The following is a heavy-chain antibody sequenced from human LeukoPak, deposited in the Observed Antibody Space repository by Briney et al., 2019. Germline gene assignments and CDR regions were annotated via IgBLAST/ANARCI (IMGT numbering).Heavy chain of an antibody. CDR1: GFTFSSYA. V-gene: IGHV3-23*01. J-gene: IGHJ4*02. D-gene: IGHD6-19*01. Sequence: GGSLRLSCAASGFTFSSYAMSWVRQAPGKGLEWVSAISGSGGSTYYADSVKGRFTISRDNSKNTLYLQMNSLRAEDTAVYYCAKRDRMYTSGSYYFDYWGQGTLVTVSS. CDR2: ISGSGGST. CDR3: AKRDRMYTSGSYYFDY.